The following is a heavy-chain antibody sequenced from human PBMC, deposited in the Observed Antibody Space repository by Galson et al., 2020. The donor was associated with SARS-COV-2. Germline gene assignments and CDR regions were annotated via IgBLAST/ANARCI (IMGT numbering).Heavy chain of an antibody. CDR1: GGSFSGYS. CDR2: INIGGNT. V-gene: IGHV4-34*01. D-gene: IGHD3-10*01. CDR3: ARGHRGVVPSPVLGWGPFFPYYYMDV. Sequence: SETLSLTCAVYGGSFSGYSWTWIRQPPGKGLEWIGEINIGGNTNFSPSLRSRVTLSVDSSRNQFSLNLKSVTAADTALYYCARGHRGVVPSPVLGWGPFFPYYYMDVWGKGTMVAVSS. J-gene: IGHJ6*03.